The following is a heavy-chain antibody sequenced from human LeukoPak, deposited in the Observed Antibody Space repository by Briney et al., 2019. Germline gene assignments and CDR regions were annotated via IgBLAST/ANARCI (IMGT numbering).Heavy chain of an antibody. V-gene: IGHV3-74*01. J-gene: IGHJ4*02. Sequence: GGSLRLSCAASGFTFSSYAMSWVRQVPGKGLVWVSRINSDGSSTSCADSVKGRFTISRDNAKNSLYLQMNSLRAEDTAVYYCAREGGSDYDSSGYFDYWGQGTLVTVSS. D-gene: IGHD3-22*01. CDR2: INSDGSST. CDR3: AREGGSDYDSSGYFDY. CDR1: GFTFSSYA.